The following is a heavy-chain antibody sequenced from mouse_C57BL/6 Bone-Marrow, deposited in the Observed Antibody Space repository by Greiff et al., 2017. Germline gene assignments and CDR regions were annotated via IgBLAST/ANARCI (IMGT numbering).Heavy chain of an antibody. V-gene: IGHV1-59*01. Sequence: QVQLKQPGAELVRPGTSVKLSCKASGYTFTSYWMHWVKQRPGPGLEWIGVIDPSDSYTNYNQKFKGKATLTVDTSSSTAYMQLSSLTSEDSAVYYCARLGSSYLDYWGQGTTLTVSS. CDR3: ARLGSSYLDY. CDR2: IDPSDSYT. D-gene: IGHD1-1*01. CDR1: GYTFTSYW. J-gene: IGHJ2*01.